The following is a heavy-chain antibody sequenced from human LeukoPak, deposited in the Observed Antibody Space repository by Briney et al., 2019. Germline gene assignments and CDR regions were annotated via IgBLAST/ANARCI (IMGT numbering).Heavy chain of an antibody. CDR3: AKRDYYDSSSFDY. CDR1: GGSISSSSYY. J-gene: IGHJ4*02. V-gene: IGHV4-39*01. CDR2: IYYSGST. D-gene: IGHD3-22*01. Sequence: SETLSLTCTVSGGSISSSSYYWGWIRQPPGKGLEWIGSIYYSGSTYYNPSLKSRVTISLDTSKNQFSLKLSSVTAADTAVYYCAKRDYYDSSSFDYWGQGTLVTVSS.